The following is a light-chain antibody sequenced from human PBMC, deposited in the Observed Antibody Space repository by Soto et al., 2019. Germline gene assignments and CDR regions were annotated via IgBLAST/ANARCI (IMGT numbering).Light chain of an antibody. Sequence: DIVLTQSPGTLSLSPGERAALSCTASHPITGSTYLAWYQPKPGQAPRLLIYGASNRATGIPDRFSGSGSYTDFTLTISRLEPEDFSVYYCQQYGSSPLYSFGQGTKLEIK. J-gene: IGKJ2*03. CDR3: QQYGSSPLYS. CDR1: HPITGSTY. V-gene: IGKV3-20*01. CDR2: GAS.